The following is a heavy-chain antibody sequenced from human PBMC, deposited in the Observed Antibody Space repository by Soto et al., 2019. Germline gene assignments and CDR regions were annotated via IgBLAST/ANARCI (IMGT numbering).Heavy chain of an antibody. CDR2: ISPYNGNT. V-gene: IGHV1-18*01. CDR3: ARDLVSGSDFWRAYNGGYFDY. Sequence: SVKVSFKASGYTFLNYGIPWVRQAPGQGLEWMAWISPYNGNTNYAQDLQGRVTMTTDTSTSTAYMELRSLTSEDTAMYYCARDLVSGSDFWRAYNGGYFDYWGQGTLVTVSS. D-gene: IGHD3-3*01. J-gene: IGHJ4*02. CDR1: GYTFLNYG.